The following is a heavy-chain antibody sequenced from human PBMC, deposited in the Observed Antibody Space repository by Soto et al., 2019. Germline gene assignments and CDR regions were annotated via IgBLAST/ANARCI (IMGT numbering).Heavy chain of an antibody. J-gene: IGHJ4*02. D-gene: IGHD3-22*01. CDR2: ISGSGGST. CDR1: GFTFSSYA. V-gene: IGHV3-23*01. CDR3: AKGVNYYEYWSFDY. Sequence: GGSLRLSCAASGFTFSSYAISWVRQAPGKGLEWVSAISGSGGSTYYADSVKGRFTISRDNSKNTLYLQMNSLRAEDTAVYYCAKGVNYYEYWSFDYWGQGTQVTVSS.